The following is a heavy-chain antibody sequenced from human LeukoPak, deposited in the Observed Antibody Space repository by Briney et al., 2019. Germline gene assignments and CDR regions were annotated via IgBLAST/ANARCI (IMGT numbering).Heavy chain of an antibody. CDR3: ATTYDFWSGYYAGNGYQFYYLDV. CDR1: GFTFGDYT. Sequence: GGSLRLSCAASGFTFGDYTMHWVRQAPGKGLEWVSLIDWEGVSTYYADSVKGRFTISRGNSENSLYLQMDSLRSEDTALYYCATTYDFWSGYYAGNGYQFYYLDVWGSGTTVTVSS. V-gene: IGHV3-43*01. CDR2: IDWEGVST. D-gene: IGHD3-3*01. J-gene: IGHJ6*03.